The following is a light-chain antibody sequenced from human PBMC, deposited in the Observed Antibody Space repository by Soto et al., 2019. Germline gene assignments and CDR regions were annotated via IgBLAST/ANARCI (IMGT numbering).Light chain of an antibody. CDR1: QSVTNSF. J-gene: IGKJ2*01. CDR2: GIS. CDR3: QQYSSLPHT. V-gene: IGKV3-20*01. Sequence: NVLTQSPGTLSLSPGERATLSCRASQSVTNSFFAWYQQKPGQAPRLLIYGISSIATGISDWFSGSGCGTDFTLTISRLEPEDFVVYYCQQYSSLPHTFGQGTKLEVK.